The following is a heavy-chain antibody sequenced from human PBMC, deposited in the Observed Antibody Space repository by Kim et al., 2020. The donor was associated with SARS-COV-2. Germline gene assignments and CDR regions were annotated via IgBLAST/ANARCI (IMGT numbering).Heavy chain of an antibody. J-gene: IGHJ4*02. CDR3: ARALITMIVVVITGFDY. Sequence: SETLSLTCTVSGGSISSSSYYWGWIRQPPRKGLEWIGSIYYSGSTYYNPSLKSRVTISVDTSKNQFSLKLSSVTAADTAVYYCARALITMIVVVITGFDYWGQGTLVTVSS. D-gene: IGHD3-22*01. V-gene: IGHV4-39*01. CDR2: IYYSGST. CDR1: GGSISSSSYY.